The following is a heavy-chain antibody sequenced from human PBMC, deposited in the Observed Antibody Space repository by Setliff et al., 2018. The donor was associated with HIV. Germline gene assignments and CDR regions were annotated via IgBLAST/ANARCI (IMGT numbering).Heavy chain of an antibody. Sequence: SETLSLTCTLSGGSFGDYHWSWIRQPAGRGLEWIGRIFRSGTTDYKFSLKSRVTISIDTSRNQFSLRLTSVAAEDTAVYYCARGGVYYYDSSGWSMDYWGQGTLVTVSS. CDR2: IFRSGTT. J-gene: IGHJ4*02. CDR1: GGSFGDYH. CDR3: ARGGVYYYDSSGWSMDY. V-gene: IGHV4-4*07. D-gene: IGHD3-22*01.